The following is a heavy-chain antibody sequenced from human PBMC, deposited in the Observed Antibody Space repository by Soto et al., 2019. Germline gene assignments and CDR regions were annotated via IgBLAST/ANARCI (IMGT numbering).Heavy chain of an antibody. CDR2: IYYSGST. D-gene: IGHD6-13*01. CDR3: ARARYSSGWYLYYFDY. CDR1: GGSISSYY. V-gene: IGHV4-59*01. Sequence: SETLSLTCTVSGGSISSYYWSWIRQPPGKGLEWIGYIYYSGSTNYNPSLKSRVTISVDTSKNQFSLKLSSVTAADTAVYYCARARYSSGWYLYYFDYWGQGTLVTV. J-gene: IGHJ4*02.